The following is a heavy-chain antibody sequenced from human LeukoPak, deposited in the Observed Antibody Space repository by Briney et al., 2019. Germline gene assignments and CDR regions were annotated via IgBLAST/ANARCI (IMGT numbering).Heavy chain of an antibody. Sequence: GGSLRLSCAASGFTFSSYEMNWVRQAPGKGLEWVSYISSSGSTIYYADSVKGRFTISRDNAKNSLYLQMNSLRAEDTAVYYCARSGYSGGWSNYYYYGMDVWGQGTTVTVSS. CDR2: ISSSGSTI. J-gene: IGHJ6*02. D-gene: IGHD6-19*01. CDR3: ARSGYSGGWSNYYYYGMDV. CDR1: GFTFSSYE. V-gene: IGHV3-48*03.